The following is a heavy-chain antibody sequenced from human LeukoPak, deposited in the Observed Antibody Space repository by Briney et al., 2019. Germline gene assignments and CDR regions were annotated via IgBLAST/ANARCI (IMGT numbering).Heavy chain of an antibody. V-gene: IGHV4-59*01. D-gene: IGHD3-22*01. CDR2: IYYSGST. Sequence: SETLSLTCTVSGGSISSYYWNWIRQPPGKGLEWIGYIYYSGSTNYNPSLKSRVTISVDTSKNQFSLKLSSVTAADTAVYYCARGADSSGYYSTFYFDYWGQGTLVTVPS. J-gene: IGHJ4*02. CDR3: ARGADSSGYYSTFYFDY. CDR1: GGSISSYY.